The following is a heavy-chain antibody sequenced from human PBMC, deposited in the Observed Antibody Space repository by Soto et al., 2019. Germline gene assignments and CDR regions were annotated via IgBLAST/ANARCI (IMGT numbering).Heavy chain of an antibody. CDR2: IIPIFGTA. Sequence: ASVKVSCKASGGTFSSYAISWVRQAPGQGLEWMGGIIPIFGTANYAQKFQGRVTITADESTSTAYMELSSLRSEDTAVYYCAREDPSKYYFDYWGQGTLVTVSS. J-gene: IGHJ4*02. CDR3: AREDPSKYYFDY. V-gene: IGHV1-69*13. CDR1: GGTFSSYA.